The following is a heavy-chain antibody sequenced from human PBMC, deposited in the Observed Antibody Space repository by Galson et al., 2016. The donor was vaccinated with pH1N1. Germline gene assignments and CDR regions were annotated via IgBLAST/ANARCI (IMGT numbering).Heavy chain of an antibody. CDR1: GFSFTDYY. J-gene: IGHJ4*02. D-gene: IGHD3-3*01. V-gene: IGHV3-11*01. Sequence: SLRLSCAASGFSFTDYYMSWIRQAPGKGLEWLSYVSTSGQTIYYADSVKGRFTVSRDNAKKSVFLQMNSLTAEDTAVYYCARETIKYDRWSGHYDFWGQGTQVIVSS. CDR2: VSTSGQTI. CDR3: ARETIKYDRWSGHYDF.